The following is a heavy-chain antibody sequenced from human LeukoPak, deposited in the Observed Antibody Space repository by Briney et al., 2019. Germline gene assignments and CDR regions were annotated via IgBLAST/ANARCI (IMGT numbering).Heavy chain of an antibody. CDR3: ARDLVSDYYGSGSYSPNWFDP. CDR1: GFTFDDYG. Sequence: PGGSLRLSCAASGFTFDDYGMSWVRQAPGKGLEWVSGINWNGGSTGYADSVKGRFTISRDNAKYSLYLQMNSLRAEDTALYHCARDLVSDYYGSGSYSPNWFDPWGQGTLVTVSS. CDR2: INWNGGST. V-gene: IGHV3-20*01. J-gene: IGHJ5*02. D-gene: IGHD3-10*01.